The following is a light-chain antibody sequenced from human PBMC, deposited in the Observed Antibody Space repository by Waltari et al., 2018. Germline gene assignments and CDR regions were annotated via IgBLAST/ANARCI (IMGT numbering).Light chain of an antibody. CDR2: LGS. J-gene: IGKJ2*01. CDR3: MQTLQTVYT. CDR1: QSLLHRNGYNH. V-gene: IGKV2-28*01. Sequence: DIVMTQSPLSLPVTPGEPASLPCRSSQSLLHRNGYNHLDWYLQKPGQSPQLLIYLGSNRASGVPDRFSGSGSGTDFTLKISRVEAEDVGVYYCMQTLQTVYTFGQGTKLEIK.